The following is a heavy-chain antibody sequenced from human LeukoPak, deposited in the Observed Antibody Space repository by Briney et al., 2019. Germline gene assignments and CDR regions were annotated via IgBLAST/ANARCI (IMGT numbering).Heavy chain of an antibody. V-gene: IGHV4-59*08. J-gene: IGHJ4*02. Sequence: SETLSLTCSVSDGSISGWYWSWIRQPPGKGLEWIGDIYGSGSTNSNASLKSRVTISLDTSRNRISLNLTSVTATDTAVYYCARQTSLPGFAGGLGFNYWGPGTLVTVSS. CDR1: DGSISGWY. D-gene: IGHD4-23*01. CDR3: ARQTSLPGFAGGLGFNY. CDR2: IYGSGST.